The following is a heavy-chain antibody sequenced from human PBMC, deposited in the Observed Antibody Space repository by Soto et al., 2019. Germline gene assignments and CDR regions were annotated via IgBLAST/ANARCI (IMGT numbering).Heavy chain of an antibody. CDR1: GFTFRSYG. V-gene: IGHV3-30*18. Sequence: QVQLVESGGGVVQPGRSLRLSCAASGFTFRSYGMLWVRQVPGKGLEWVAVITHDGNTQYYADSVKGRFTISRDNSKNTLYLQMNSLRAEDTAAYSCAKDREDTAMIFDSWGQGTLVTVSS. D-gene: IGHD5-18*01. CDR2: ITHDGNTQ. J-gene: IGHJ4*02. CDR3: AKDREDTAMIFDS.